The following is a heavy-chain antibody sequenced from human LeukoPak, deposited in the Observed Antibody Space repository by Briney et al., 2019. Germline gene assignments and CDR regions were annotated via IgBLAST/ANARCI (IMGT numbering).Heavy chain of an antibody. D-gene: IGHD7-27*01. CDR3: ARGLPWGQNSLYGMDV. J-gene: IGHJ6*02. Sequence: GGSVKVSCKASGYTFTSYGVSWVRQAPGQGLEWMGWITAYNGNTNHAQKVQARVTMTRDTSTSTAYMELRSLRSDDTAVYYCARGLPWGQNSLYGMDVWGQGTTVTVAS. CDR2: ITAYNGNT. V-gene: IGHV1-18*01. CDR1: GYTFTSYG.